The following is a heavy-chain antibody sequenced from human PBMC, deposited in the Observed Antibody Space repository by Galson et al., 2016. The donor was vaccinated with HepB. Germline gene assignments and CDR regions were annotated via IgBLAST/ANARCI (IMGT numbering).Heavy chain of an antibody. Sequence: SLRLSCAASGFSFDDYAMHWVRQAPGKGPEWVSGISGNRGELGYEDSVKGRFIISRDNTKNSLYLQMNSLRTEDTALYYCAKLVWEDDGFDVWGQGTMGTVS. J-gene: IGHJ3*01. CDR1: GFSFDDYA. CDR3: AKLVWEDDGFDV. V-gene: IGHV3-9*01. CDR2: ISGNRGEL. D-gene: IGHD3-16*01.